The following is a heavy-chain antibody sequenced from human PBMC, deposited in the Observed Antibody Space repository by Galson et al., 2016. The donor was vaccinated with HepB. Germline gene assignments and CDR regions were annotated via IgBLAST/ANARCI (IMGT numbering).Heavy chain of an antibody. V-gene: IGHV3-9*01. Sequence: SLRLSCAASGFNLDDYAMHWVRQAPGKGLEWVSGISWRSGNIDYADSVKGRFTISRDDAKNSLYLRMTSLRPEDTALYYCARDQTAVSGTGSWFDPWGQGTLVAVSS. D-gene: IGHD6-13*01. J-gene: IGHJ5*02. CDR1: GFNLDDYA. CDR3: ARDQTAVSGTGSWFDP. CDR2: ISWRSGNI.